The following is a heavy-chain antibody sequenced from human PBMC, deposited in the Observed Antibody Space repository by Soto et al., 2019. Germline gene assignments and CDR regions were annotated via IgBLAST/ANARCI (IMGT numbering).Heavy chain of an antibody. D-gene: IGHD1-1*01. Sequence: GASVKVSCKSSGYTFTNYYMHWVRQAPVQGLEWMGVIHYSGATPTYAQKFQGRVTMARDTSTTTVYMELSRLTSEDTAVYYCARDNSAANGVLDHWGLGTLVTVSS. CDR2: IHYSGATP. J-gene: IGHJ4*02. CDR3: ARDNSAANGVLDH. V-gene: IGHV1-46*01. CDR1: GYTFTNYY.